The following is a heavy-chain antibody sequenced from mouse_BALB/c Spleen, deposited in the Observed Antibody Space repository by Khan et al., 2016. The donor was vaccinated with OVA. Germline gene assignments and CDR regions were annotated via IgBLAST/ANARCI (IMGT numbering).Heavy chain of an antibody. J-gene: IGHJ3*01. CDR1: GYTFTSYY. V-gene: IGHV1S81*02. D-gene: IGHD2-2*01. CDR3: TRSGYGSFAY. Sequence: QVQLQQSGAELVKPGASVKLSCKASGYTFTSYYMYWVKQRPGQGLEWIGEINPNNGGSNCNEKFKSKATLNVDKSSSTAYMQRSSLTSEDSAVYYCTRSGYGSFAYWGQGTLVTVSA. CDR2: INPNNGGS.